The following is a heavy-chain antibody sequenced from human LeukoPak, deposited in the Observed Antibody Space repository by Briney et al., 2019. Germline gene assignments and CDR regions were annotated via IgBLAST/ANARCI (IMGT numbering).Heavy chain of an antibody. Sequence: GASVKVSCKASGYTFTSYGISWVRQAPGQGLEWMGWINPNSGGTNYAQKFQGRVTMTRDTSISTAYMELSRLRSDDTAVYYCARDNSAILRFLEWLFTPDYWGQGTLVTVSS. CDR2: INPNSGGT. J-gene: IGHJ4*02. V-gene: IGHV1-2*02. CDR1: GYTFTSYG. D-gene: IGHD3-3*01. CDR3: ARDNSAILRFLEWLFTPDY.